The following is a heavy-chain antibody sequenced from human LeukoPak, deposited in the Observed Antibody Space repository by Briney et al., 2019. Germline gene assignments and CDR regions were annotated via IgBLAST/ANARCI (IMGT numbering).Heavy chain of an antibody. CDR2: INPNRGGT. V-gene: IGHV1-2*02. J-gene: IGHJ4*02. Sequence: ASVKVSCKASGYTFTGYYMHWVRQAPGQGLEWRGWINPNRGGTIYAPKFQGRVTMTRDTSISTAYMELSRLRSDDTAVYYCARGRRGATGSTGDYWGQGTLVTVSS. D-gene: IGHD4-17*01. CDR3: ARGRRGATGSTGDY. CDR1: GYTFTGYY.